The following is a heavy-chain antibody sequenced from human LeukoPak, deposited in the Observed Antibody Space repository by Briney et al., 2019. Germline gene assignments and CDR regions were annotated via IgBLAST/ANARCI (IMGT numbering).Heavy chain of an antibody. D-gene: IGHD3-16*01. CDR2: IMPVSGPT. Sequence: ASVKVSCKTSGFTFGSYGINWVRQAPGQGLEWMGAIMPVSGPTTYAQDFQGRVTITEDESTSTAYMELSALRSEDTAVFYCATGSHGGIDYWGQGSLVIVSS. V-gene: IGHV1-69*13. CDR3: ATGSHGGIDY. J-gene: IGHJ4*02. CDR1: GFTFGSYG.